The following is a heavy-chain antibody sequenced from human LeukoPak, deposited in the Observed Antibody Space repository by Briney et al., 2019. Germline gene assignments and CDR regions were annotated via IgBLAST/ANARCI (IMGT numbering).Heavy chain of an antibody. CDR1: GYTFTGYY. V-gene: IGHV1-2*02. CDR2: INPNSGGT. Sequence: ASVKVSCKASGYTFTGYYIHWVRQAPGQGLEWMGWINPNSGGTNYAENFQGRVTITRDMSTSTAYMELSSLRSEDTAVYYCAAEGQMGGFDYWGQGTLVTVSS. J-gene: IGHJ4*02. D-gene: IGHD3-16*01. CDR3: AAEGQMGGFDY.